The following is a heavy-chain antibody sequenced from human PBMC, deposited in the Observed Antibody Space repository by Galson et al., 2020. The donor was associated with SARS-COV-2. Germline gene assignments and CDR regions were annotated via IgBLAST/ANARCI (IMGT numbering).Heavy chain of an antibody. Sequence: PGGSLRLSCAASGFTFSDHYMDWVRQAPGKGLEWAGRIKNKINGYTTQYAASVQGRFTISRDDSKKSLYLQMNSLKTEDTAVYYCVRAALSMIVLDYWGQGTLVTVSS. D-gene: IGHD3-22*01. J-gene: IGHJ4*02. CDR1: GFTFSDHY. CDR2: IKNKINGYTT. V-gene: IGHV3-72*01. CDR3: VRAALSMIVLDY.